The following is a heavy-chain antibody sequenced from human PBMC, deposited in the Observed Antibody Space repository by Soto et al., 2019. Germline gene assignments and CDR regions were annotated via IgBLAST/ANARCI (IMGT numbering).Heavy chain of an antibody. CDR2: IWYDGSNK. Sequence: SLRLSCAASGFTFSSYGMHWVRQAPGKGLEWVAVIWYDGSNKYYADSVKGRFTISRDNSKNTLYLQMNSLRAEDTAVYYCARSSSSSLGYYYYYMDVWGKGTTVTVSS. D-gene: IGHD6-6*01. J-gene: IGHJ6*03. V-gene: IGHV3-33*01. CDR1: GFTFSSYG. CDR3: ARSSSSSLGYYYYYMDV.